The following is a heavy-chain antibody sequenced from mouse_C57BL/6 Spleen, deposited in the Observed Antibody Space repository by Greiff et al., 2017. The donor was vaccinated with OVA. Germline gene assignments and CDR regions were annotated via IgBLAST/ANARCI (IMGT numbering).Heavy chain of an antibody. D-gene: IGHD2-10*01. CDR1: GYSFTGYY. J-gene: IGHJ2*01. Sequence: VQLKESGPELVKPGASVKISCKASGYSFTGYYMNWVKQSPEKSLEWIGEINPSTGGTTYNQKFKAKATLTVDKSSSTAYMQLKSLTSEDSAVXYCARRGPPTFDYWGQGTTLTVSS. V-gene: IGHV1-42*01. CDR2: INPSTGGT. CDR3: ARRGPPTFDY.